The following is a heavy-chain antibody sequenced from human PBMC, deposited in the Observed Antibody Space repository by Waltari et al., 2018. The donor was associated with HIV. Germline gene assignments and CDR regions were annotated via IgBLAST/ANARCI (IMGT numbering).Heavy chain of an antibody. CDR1: GFTFSSYW. V-gene: IGHV3-74*01. CDR3: ARDSHTLYYYYGMDV. J-gene: IGHJ6*02. CDR2: INSDGSST. Sequence: EVQLVESGGGLVQPGGSLRLSCAASGFTFSSYWMPWVRQAPGKGLVWVSRINSDGSSTSYADSVKGRFTISRDNAKNTLYLQMNSLRAEDTAVYYCARDSHTLYYYYGMDVWGQGTTVTVSS.